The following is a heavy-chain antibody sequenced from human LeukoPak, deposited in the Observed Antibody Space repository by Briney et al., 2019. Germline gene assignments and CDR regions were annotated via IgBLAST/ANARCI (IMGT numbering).Heavy chain of an antibody. CDR3: ARGRVSSSTWYSTYYYYFYMDV. J-gene: IGHJ6*03. D-gene: IGHD1-1*01. Sequence: SETLSLTCAVYGRSFSGYYWSWIRQPPGKGLEWIGYVDHTGSTNFNPSLNGRVSISRDTTKNLFSLRLRSVTAADTAVYFCARGRVSSSTWYSTYYYYFYMDVWGKGTTVTVSS. CDR2: VDHTGST. V-gene: IGHV4-59*01. CDR1: GRSFSGYY.